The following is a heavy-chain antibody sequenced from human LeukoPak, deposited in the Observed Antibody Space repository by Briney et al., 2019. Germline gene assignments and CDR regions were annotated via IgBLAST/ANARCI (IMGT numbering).Heavy chain of an antibody. CDR2: IRYDGSNK. D-gene: IGHD3-10*01. CDR1: GFTFSSYG. J-gene: IGHJ4*02. V-gene: IGHV3-30*02. Sequence: GGSLRLSCAASGFTFSSYGMHWVRQAPGKGLEWVAFIRYDGSNKYYADSVKGRFTISRDNSKNTLYPQMNSLRAEDTAVYYCATLTYYYGSGFDYWGQGTLVTVSS. CDR3: ATLTYYYGSGFDY.